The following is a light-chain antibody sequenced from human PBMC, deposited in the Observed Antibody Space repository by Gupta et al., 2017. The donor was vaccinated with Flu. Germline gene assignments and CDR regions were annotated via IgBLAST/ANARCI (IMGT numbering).Light chain of an antibody. J-gene: IGKJ2*02. CDR1: RTSVDKSGHTY. CDR2: EVS. CDR3: MQGTHPWT. V-gene: IGKV2-30*01. Sequence: PGPPASISTNSSRTSVDKSGHTYLYWFTQRPGQRPRRLLSEVSKRDSKVPDRIRGSGSGTEFTLRISLVEAVDVGVYYCMQGTHPWTCGQGTKLEIK.